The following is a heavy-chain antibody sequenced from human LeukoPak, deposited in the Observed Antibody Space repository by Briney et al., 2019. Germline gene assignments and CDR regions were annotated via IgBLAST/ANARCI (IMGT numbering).Heavy chain of an antibody. D-gene: IGHD5-18*01. CDR3: ARGYIRGFDP. CDR1: GGSSSGYY. J-gene: IGHJ5*02. V-gene: IGHV4-34*01. CDR2: INHSGST. Sequence: PSETLSLTCAVYGGSSSGYYWSWIRQPPGKGLEWIGEINHSGSTNYNPSLKSRVTISVDTSKNQFSLKLSSVTAADTAVYYCARGYIRGFDPWGQGTLVTVSS.